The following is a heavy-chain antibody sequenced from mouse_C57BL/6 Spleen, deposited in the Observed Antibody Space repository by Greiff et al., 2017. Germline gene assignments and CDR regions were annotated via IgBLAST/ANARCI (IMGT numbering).Heavy chain of an antibody. D-gene: IGHD1-1*01. V-gene: IGHV1-81*01. J-gene: IGHJ2*01. Sequence: QVQLQQSGAELARPGASVKLSCKASGYTFTSYGISWVKQRTGQGLEWIGEIYPRSGNTYYNEKFKGKATLTADKSSSTAYMELRSLTSEDSAVYFCERRRITTVVAVGDYWGQGTTLTVSS. CDR1: GYTFTSYG. CDR3: ERRRITTVVAVGDY. CDR2: IYPRSGNT.